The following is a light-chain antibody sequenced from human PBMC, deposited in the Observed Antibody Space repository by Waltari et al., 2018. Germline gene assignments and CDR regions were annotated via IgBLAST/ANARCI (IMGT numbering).Light chain of an antibody. CDR2: AVT. CDR3: TSQTLDGVVL. J-gene: IGLJ3*02. Sequence: QSALTQPASVSGSPAQSITISCTGTGSAIDGSDFVLWYEHHPGKAPQVILYAVTNRPSGISDRFSASKSANTASLTISGLQPEDEGDYYCTSQTLDGVVLFGGGTQVTV. CDR1: GSAIDGSDF. V-gene: IGLV2-14*03.